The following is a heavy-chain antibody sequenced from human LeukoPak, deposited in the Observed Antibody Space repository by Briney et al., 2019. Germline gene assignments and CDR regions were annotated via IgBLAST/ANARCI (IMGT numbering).Heavy chain of an antibody. V-gene: IGHV4-34*01. CDR2: INHSGST. J-gene: IGHJ4*02. CDR3: ARGGGLEWFPLVYYFDY. D-gene: IGHD3-3*01. Sequence: PSETLSLTCAVYGGSFSGYYWSRIRQPPGKGLEWIGEINHSGSTNYNPSLKSRVTISVDTSKNQFSLKLSSVTAADTAVYYCARGGGLEWFPLVYYFDYWGQGTLVTVSS. CDR1: GGSFSGYY.